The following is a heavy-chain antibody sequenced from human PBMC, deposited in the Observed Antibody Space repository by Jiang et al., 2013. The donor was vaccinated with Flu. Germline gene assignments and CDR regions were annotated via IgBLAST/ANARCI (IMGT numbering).Heavy chain of an antibody. Sequence: SGAEVKKPGASVKVSCKASGYTFTSYGISWVRQAPGQGLEWMGWISGSNGNTNYAQKVQGRVTMTTDTSTRTAYMELRSLRSDDTAVYYCARARAFLWFGEYDYWGQGTLVTVSS. CDR1: GYTFTSYG. CDR3: ARARAFLWFGEYDY. D-gene: IGHD3-10*01. V-gene: IGHV1-18*01. CDR2: ISGSNGNT. J-gene: IGHJ4*02.